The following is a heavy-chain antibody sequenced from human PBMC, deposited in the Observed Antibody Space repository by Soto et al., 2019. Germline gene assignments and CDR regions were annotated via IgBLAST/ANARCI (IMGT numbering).Heavy chain of an antibody. CDR2: IYYSGST. Sequence: QVQLQESGPGLVKPSQTLSLTCTVSGGSISSGGYYWSWIRQHPGKGLEWIGYIYYSGSTYYNPSLKSRVTISVDTSKNQFSLKLSSVPAAHTAVYYWARSLGVAAAGPFDYWGQGTLVTVSS. CDR1: GGSISSGGYY. D-gene: IGHD6-13*01. J-gene: IGHJ4*02. CDR3: ARSLGVAAAGPFDY. V-gene: IGHV4-31*03.